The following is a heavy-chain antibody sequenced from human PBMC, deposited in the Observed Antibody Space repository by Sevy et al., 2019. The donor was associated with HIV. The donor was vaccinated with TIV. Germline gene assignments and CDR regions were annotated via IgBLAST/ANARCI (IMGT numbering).Heavy chain of an antibody. CDR1: GFTFSYYD. Sequence: GGSLRLSCIASGFTFSYYDMSWVRQAPGKGPEWVATIGGSGGRTNYADSVKGRFTISRDNPMNTLYLQMNSLRAEDTAVYYCATVNWNQSENWGQGTLVTVSS. J-gene: IGHJ4*02. D-gene: IGHD1-1*01. CDR2: IGGSGGRT. V-gene: IGHV3-23*01. CDR3: ATVNWNQSEN.